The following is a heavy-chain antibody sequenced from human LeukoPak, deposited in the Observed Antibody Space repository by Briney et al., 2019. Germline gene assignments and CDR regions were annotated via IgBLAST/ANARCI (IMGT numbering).Heavy chain of an antibody. Sequence: SETLSLTCAVYGGSFSNYYWSWIRQTPGKGMEWIGEINDSGRTNYNPSLMSRVTVSVDTSKNQFSLRLTSVTATGTAVYYCARRWNYGRNYYIDVWGKGATVSVSS. CDR1: GGSFSNYY. J-gene: IGHJ6*03. D-gene: IGHD1-7*01. CDR3: ARRWNYGRNYYIDV. V-gene: IGHV4-34*01. CDR2: INDSGRT.